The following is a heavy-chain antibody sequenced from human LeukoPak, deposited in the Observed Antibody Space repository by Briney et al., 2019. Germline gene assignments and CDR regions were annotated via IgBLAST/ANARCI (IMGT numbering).Heavy chain of an antibody. CDR1: GFTFSTYA. D-gene: IGHD3-10*02. CDR3: AELGITMIGGV. V-gene: IGHV3-30*04. CDR2: ISYDGSNT. Sequence: GGSLRLSCAASGFTFSTYAMHWVRQAPGKGLEWVAVISYDGSNTYYADSVKGRFTISRDNAKNSLYLQMNSLRAEDTAVYYCAELGITMIGGVWGKGTTVTISS. J-gene: IGHJ6*04.